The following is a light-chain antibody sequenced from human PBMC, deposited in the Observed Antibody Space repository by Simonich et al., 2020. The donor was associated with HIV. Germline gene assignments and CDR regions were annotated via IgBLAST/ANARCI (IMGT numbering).Light chain of an antibody. CDR3: QQYYSTPPT. CDR2: WAS. Sequence: DIVMTQSPDSLAVSLGERATINCKSSRGVLYTSNNKNYLAWYQQKPGQPPKLLIYWASTRESGVPDRFSASGSGTDFTLTISSLQAEDVAVYYCQQYYSTPPTFGQGTKVEIK. J-gene: IGKJ1*01. V-gene: IGKV4-1*01. CDR1: RGVLYTSNNKNY.